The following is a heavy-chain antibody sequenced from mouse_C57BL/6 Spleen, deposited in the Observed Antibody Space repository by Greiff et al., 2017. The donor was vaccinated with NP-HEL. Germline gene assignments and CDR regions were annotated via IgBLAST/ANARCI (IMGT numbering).Heavy chain of an antibody. CDR2: IDPSDRET. V-gene: IGHV1-52*01. D-gene: IGHD1-1*01. CDR1: GYTFTSYW. CDR3: ARRGSNYFDY. J-gene: IGHJ2*01. Sequence: QQSCKASGYTFTSYWMHWVKQRPIQGLEWIGNIDPSDRETHYNQKFKDKATLTVDKSSSTAYMQLSSLTSEDSAVYYCARRGSNYFDYWGQGTTLTVSS.